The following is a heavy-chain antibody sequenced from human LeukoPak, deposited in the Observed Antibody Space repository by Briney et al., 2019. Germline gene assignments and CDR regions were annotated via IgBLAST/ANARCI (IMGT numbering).Heavy chain of an antibody. CDR3: AREMPFEYSSSSHYYCYMDV. Sequence: ASVKVSCKASGYTFTSYGISWVRQAPGQGLEWMGWISAYNGNTNYAQKLQGRVTMTTDTSTSTAYMELRSLRSDDTAVYYCAREMPFEYSSSSHYYCYMDVWGKGTTVTVSS. D-gene: IGHD6-6*01. J-gene: IGHJ6*03. V-gene: IGHV1-18*01. CDR1: GYTFTSYG. CDR2: ISAYNGNT.